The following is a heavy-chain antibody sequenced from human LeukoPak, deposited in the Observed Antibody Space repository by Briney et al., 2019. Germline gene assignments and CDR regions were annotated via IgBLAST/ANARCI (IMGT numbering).Heavy chain of an antibody. V-gene: IGHV3-48*03. J-gene: IGHJ6*02. CDR2: ISGGGYTI. Sequence: GGSLRPSCAASGLTFSNYEMNWVRQAPGKGLEWVSYISGGGYTIYYADSVKGRFTISRDNAKNSLFLEMNSLRAEDTAVYYCARGRYGSGSFSYYHGLDVWGQGTTVTVSS. D-gene: IGHD3-10*01. CDR3: ARGRYGSGSFSYYHGLDV. CDR1: GLTFSNYE.